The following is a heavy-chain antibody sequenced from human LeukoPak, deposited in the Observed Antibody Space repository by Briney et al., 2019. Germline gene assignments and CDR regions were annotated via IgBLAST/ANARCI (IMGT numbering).Heavy chain of an antibody. CDR1: GGSISSYY. D-gene: IGHD4-17*01. CDR3: ARATHDYGDPSFGLDY. Sequence: SETLSHTCTVSGGSISSYYWSWIRQPPGKGLEWIGYIYYSGSTNYNPSLKSRVTISVDTSKNQFSLKLSSVTAADTAVYYCARATHDYGDPSFGLDYWGQGTLVTVSS. V-gene: IGHV4-59*12. CDR2: IYYSGST. J-gene: IGHJ4*02.